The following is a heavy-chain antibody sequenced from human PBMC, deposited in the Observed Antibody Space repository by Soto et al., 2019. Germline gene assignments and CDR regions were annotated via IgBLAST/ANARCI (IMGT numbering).Heavy chain of an antibody. CDR3: AKEGDWGSLGY. J-gene: IGHJ4*02. D-gene: IGHD7-27*01. Sequence: EVQLLESGGGLVQPGGSLRLSCAASGFTFSSYAMSWVRQAPGKGLEWVSVISGSGGSTYYADPVKGRFTISRDNSKNTLYLQMNSLRAEDTAIYYCAKEGDWGSLGYWGQGTLVTVSS. CDR1: GFTFSSYA. CDR2: ISGSGGST. V-gene: IGHV3-23*01.